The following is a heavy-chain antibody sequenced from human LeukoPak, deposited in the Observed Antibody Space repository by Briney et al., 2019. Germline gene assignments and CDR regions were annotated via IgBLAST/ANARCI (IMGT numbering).Heavy chain of an antibody. D-gene: IGHD2/OR15-2a*01. V-gene: IGHV3-23*01. CDR1: GFTFSSYA. Sequence: PGGSLGLSCAASGFTFSSYAMSWVRQAPGKGLEWVSSISTGGSGTYYADSVKGRFTISRDNSKNTLYVQMNSLRAEDTALYYCAKGYSTTSNYFDYWGQGTLVTVSS. J-gene: IGHJ4*02. CDR2: ISTGGSGT. CDR3: AKGYSTTSNYFDY.